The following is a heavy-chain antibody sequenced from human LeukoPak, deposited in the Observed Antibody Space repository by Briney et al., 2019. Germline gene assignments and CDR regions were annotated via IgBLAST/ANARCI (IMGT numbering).Heavy chain of an antibody. D-gene: IGHD5-12*01. CDR1: GFTFSNYG. CDR2: ISGSGGTT. CDR3: AKDGNSGYDYY. J-gene: IGHJ4*02. Sequence: GGSLRLSCAASGFTFSNYGMIWVRQAPGKGLEWVSAISGSGGTTYYADSVKGRFTISRDNSKNTLYLQMNSLRAEDTAVYYCAKDGNSGYDYYWGQGTLVTVSS. V-gene: IGHV3-23*01.